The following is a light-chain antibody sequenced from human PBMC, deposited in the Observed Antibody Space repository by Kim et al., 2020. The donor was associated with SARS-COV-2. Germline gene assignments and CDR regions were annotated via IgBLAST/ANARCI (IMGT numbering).Light chain of an antibody. CDR1: QSLLQSSGNNY. Sequence: EPASISCRSSQSLLQSSGNNYLDWYLQKPGQSPQLLIYLGSNRASGVPDRFSGSGSGTDFTLKISRVAAEDVGVYYCMQALETPFTFGQGTKLEI. CDR2: LGS. J-gene: IGKJ2*01. V-gene: IGKV2-28*01. CDR3: MQALETPFT.